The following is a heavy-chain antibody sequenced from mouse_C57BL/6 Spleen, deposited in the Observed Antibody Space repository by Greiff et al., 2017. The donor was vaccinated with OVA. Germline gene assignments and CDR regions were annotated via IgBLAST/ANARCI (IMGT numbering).Heavy chain of an antibody. J-gene: IGHJ1*03. CDR1: GYAFSSSW. Sequence: LVESGPELVKPGASVKISCKASGYAFSSSWMNWVKQRPGKGLEWIGRIYPGDGDTNYNGKFKGKATLTADKSSSTAYMQLSSLTSEDSAVYFCARYYSNDWYFDVWGTGTTVTVSS. D-gene: IGHD2-5*01. CDR3: ARYYSNDWYFDV. CDR2: IYPGDGDT. V-gene: IGHV1-82*01.